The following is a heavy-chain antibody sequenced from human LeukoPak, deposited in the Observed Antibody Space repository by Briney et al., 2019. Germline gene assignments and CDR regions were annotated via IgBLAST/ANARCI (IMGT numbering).Heavy chain of an antibody. Sequence: PGGSPRLSCAASGFTSSNAWMSWVRQAPGKGLEWVGRIKSKTDGGTTDYAAPVKGRFTISRDDSKNTLYLQMNSLKTEDTAVYYCTTDRITMIVVGPPDYWGQGTLVTVSS. J-gene: IGHJ4*02. CDR1: GFTSSNAW. D-gene: IGHD3-22*01. V-gene: IGHV3-15*01. CDR2: IKSKTDGGTT. CDR3: TTDRITMIVVGPPDY.